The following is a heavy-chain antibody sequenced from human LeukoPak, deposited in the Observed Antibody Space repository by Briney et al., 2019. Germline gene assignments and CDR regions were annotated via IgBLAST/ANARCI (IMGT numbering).Heavy chain of an antibody. D-gene: IGHD6-19*01. Sequence: ASVKVSGKASGYTFTSYAMHWVRQAPGQRLEWMGWINAGNGNTKYSQKFQGRVTITRDTSASTAYMELSSLRSEDTAVYYCARWSGWGAFDIWGQGTMVTVSS. CDR2: INAGNGNT. V-gene: IGHV1-3*01. CDR3: ARWSGWGAFDI. CDR1: GYTFTSYA. J-gene: IGHJ3*02.